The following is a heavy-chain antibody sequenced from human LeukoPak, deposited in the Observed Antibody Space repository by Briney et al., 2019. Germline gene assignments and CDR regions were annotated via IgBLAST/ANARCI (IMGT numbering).Heavy chain of an antibody. V-gene: IGHV4-59*08. CDR2: VYYTGTT. Sequence: PSETLSLTCTVSGDSISSYYWSWIRQPPGKGLEYIGYVYYTGTTIYNPSLKSRATISVDTSTNQFSLRLTSVTAADTAVYYCARGEAGHCGGDCHVRHWGQGTLVTVSS. J-gene: IGHJ4*02. D-gene: IGHD2-21*01. CDR3: ARGEAGHCGGDCHVRH. CDR1: GDSISSYY.